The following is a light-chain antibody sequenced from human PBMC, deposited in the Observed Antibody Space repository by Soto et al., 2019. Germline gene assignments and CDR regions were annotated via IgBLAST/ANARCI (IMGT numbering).Light chain of an antibody. CDR3: GSWDSSLTAYV. V-gene: IGLV1-51*01. Sequence: QPVLTQPPSVSAPPGQKVTISCSGSSSNIGRNSVSWYQQLPGTAPKLLIYDDNERPSGIPDRFSGSKSGTSATLRITGFQTGDEADYYCGSWDSSLTAYVFGTGAKVTVL. CDR1: SSNIGRNS. J-gene: IGLJ1*01. CDR2: DDN.